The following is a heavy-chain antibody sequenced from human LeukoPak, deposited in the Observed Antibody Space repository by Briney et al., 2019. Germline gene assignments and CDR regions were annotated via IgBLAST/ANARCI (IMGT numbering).Heavy chain of an antibody. CDR1: GGSVSGSY. D-gene: IGHD1-26*01. CDR2: IYYSGST. V-gene: IGHV4-59*02. CDR3: ARGVIVGATREYFDY. Sequence: SETLSLACTVSGGSVSGSYWSWIRQPPGKGLEWIGYIYYSGSTNYNPSLKSRVTISVDTSKNQFSLKLSSVTAADTAVYYCARGVIVGATREYFDYWGQGTLVTVSS. J-gene: IGHJ4*02.